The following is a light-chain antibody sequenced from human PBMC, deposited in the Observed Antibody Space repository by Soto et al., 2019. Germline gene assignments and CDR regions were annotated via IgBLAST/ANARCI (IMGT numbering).Light chain of an antibody. CDR3: QQYYSTPPVT. V-gene: IGKV4-1*01. CDR2: WAS. J-gene: IGKJ3*01. CDR1: QSVLYSSNNKNY. Sequence: DIVMTQSPDSLAVSLGERATINCKSSQSVLYSSNNKNYLAWYQQKPGQPPKLLIYWASTRESGVPDRFSGSGSGTDFTLTISSLQAEDVAVYYCQQYYSTPPVTFGPGTIVDIK.